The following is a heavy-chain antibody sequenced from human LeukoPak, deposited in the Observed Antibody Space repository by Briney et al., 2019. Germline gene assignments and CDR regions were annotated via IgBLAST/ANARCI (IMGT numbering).Heavy chain of an antibody. CDR2: LYTGDTV. D-gene: IGHD6-13*01. J-gene: IGHJ3*02. CDR3: AKIIAAATHAFDI. V-gene: IGHV3-66*01. CDR1: GFTVSNNY. Sequence: GGSLRLSCAASGFTVSNNYMTWVRQAPGKGLEWVSVLYTGDTVYYADSVKGRFTISRDNSKNTLYLQMNSLRAEDTAVYYCAKIIAAATHAFDIWGQGTLVTVSS.